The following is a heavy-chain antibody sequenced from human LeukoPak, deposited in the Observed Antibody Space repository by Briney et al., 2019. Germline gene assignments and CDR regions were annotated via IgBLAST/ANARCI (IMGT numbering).Heavy chain of an antibody. V-gene: IGHV3-23*01. CDR1: GFTFSSYA. CDR3: AKLFRERSYDAFDI. CDR2: ISGSGGTT. Sequence: QAGGSLRLSCAASGFTFSSYAMSWVRQAPGKGLEWVSGISGSGGTTYYADSVKGRFTISRDNSKNTLYLQMNSLRAEDTAVYYCAKLFRERSYDAFDIWGQGTTVIVSS. J-gene: IGHJ3*02. D-gene: IGHD1-26*01.